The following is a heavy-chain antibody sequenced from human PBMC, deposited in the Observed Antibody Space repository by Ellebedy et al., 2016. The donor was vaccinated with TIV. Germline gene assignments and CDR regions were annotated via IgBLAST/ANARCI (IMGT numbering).Heavy chain of an antibody. CDR1: GFTFSNYA. J-gene: IGHJ6*02. D-gene: IGHD7-27*01. CDR2: ISGSGTNT. CDR3: AQTNWGSGGFYGMDV. Sequence: GGSLRLSCAASGFTFSNYAMTCVPQAPGKGLEWVSAISGSGTNTHYTDSLRGRFTISRDNSKNTLYLQMDSLRAEDTAVYYCAQTNWGSGGFYGMDVWGQGTTVTVSS. V-gene: IGHV3-23*01.